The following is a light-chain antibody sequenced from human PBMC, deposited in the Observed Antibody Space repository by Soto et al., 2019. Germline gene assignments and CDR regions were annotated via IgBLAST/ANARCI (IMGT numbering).Light chain of an antibody. CDR3: HQYSTYSWT. V-gene: IGKV1-5*03. CDR2: KTS. J-gene: IGKJ1*01. Sequence: DIHMTQSPSTLSACVLDVVGVGCLASQSISRWLAWYQQKPGKAPKLLIYKTSSLESGVPSRFSGSGAGTQFTLTISSLQPDDFATYFCHQYSTYSWTFGQGTKVDIK. CDR1: QSISRW.